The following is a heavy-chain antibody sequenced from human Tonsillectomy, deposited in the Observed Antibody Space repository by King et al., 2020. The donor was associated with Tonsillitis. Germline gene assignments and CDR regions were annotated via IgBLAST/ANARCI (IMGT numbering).Heavy chain of an antibody. CDR1: GGSISSNY. CDR2: VYNSGST. CDR3: AKITPGYCSGGSCQSSSYYDD. J-gene: IGHJ4*02. D-gene: IGHD2-15*01. V-gene: IGHV4-59*01. Sequence: QLQESGPGLLKPSETLSLTCTVSGGSISSNYWSWIRQPPGKGLEWIGYVYNSGSTHYNPSLKSRVTITVDTSKNQFSLKLSSVTAADTAVYYCAKITPGYCSGGSCQSSSYYDDWGQGTLVTVSS.